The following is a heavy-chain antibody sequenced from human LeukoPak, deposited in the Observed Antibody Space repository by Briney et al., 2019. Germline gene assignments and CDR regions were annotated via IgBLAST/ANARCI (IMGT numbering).Heavy chain of an antibody. D-gene: IGHD1-14*01. V-gene: IGHV3-30-3*01. CDR2: ISYDGSNK. J-gene: IGHJ4*02. CDR1: GFTFSSYS. Sequence: GGSLRLSCAASGFTFSSYSMHWVRQTPGKGLEWVAIISYDGSNKYYADSVEGRFTISRDNSKNTLYLQMNSLRAEDTAVYYCATGFRYVGYWGQGTLVTVSS. CDR3: ATGFRYVGY.